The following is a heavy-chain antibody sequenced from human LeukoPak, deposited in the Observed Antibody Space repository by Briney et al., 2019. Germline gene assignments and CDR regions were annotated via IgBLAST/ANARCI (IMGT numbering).Heavy chain of an antibody. D-gene: IGHD1-26*01. CDR1: GYTFTGYY. V-gene: IGHV1-2*02. CDR2: INPNSGGT. Sequence: GASVKVSCKASGYTFTGYYMHWVRQAPGQGLEWMGWINPNSGGTNYAQKFQGSVTMTRDTSISTVYMELSRLRSDDTAVYYCARASGSYWWFDSWGQGTLVTVPS. CDR3: ARASGSYWWFDS. J-gene: IGHJ5*01.